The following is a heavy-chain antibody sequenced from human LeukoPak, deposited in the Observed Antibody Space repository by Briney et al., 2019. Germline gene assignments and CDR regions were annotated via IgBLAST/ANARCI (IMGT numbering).Heavy chain of an antibody. CDR2: IRSKAYGGTT. Sequence: PGRSLRLSCTASGFTFGDYAMSWFRQAPGKGLEWVGFIRSKAYGGTTEYAASVKGRFTISRDDSKSIAHLQMNSLKTEDTAVYYCTRLRRDAYRRFYYHYYMDVWGKGTTVTVSS. CDR1: GFTFGDYA. CDR3: TRLRRDAYRRFYYHYYMDV. J-gene: IGHJ6*03. D-gene: IGHD5-24*01. V-gene: IGHV3-49*03.